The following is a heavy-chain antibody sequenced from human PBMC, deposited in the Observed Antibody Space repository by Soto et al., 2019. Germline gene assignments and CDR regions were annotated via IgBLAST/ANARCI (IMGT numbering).Heavy chain of an antibody. CDR3: SRPGCRNYHSDY. D-gene: IGHD1-7*01. V-gene: IGHV3-73*01. CDR2: IRCRSNGYAT. CDR1: GFSLSGSV. Sequence: WGSLSLSCAASGFSLSGSVIYWVRQPSGKGLEWVGRIRCRSNGYATAYAASVRGRFTISRDDSKNTAYLQMNSLKTEDTAVYYCSRPGCRNYHSDYWGKGHLATVS. J-gene: IGHJ4*02.